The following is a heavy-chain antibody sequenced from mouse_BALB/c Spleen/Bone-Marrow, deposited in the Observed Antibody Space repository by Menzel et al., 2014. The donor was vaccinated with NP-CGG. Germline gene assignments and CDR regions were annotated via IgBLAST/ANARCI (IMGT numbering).Heavy chain of an antibody. J-gene: IGHJ3*01. V-gene: IGHV1-69*01. CDR3: ARKKRNYGNYYWLPY. Sequence: QVQLKESGAELVMPGASVKMSCKASGCTFTDYWIHWVKQRPGQGLEWIGAIDTSDSYASYNQKFKGKATLTVDESSSTAYMQLNSLTSEDSAVYYCARKKRNYGNYYWLPYWGQGTLVTVSA. CDR2: IDTSDSYA. D-gene: IGHD2-1*01. CDR1: GCTFTDYW.